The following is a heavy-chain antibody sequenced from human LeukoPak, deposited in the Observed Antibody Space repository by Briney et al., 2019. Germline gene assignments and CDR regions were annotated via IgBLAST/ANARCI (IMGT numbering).Heavy chain of an antibody. Sequence: ASVKVSCKASGYTLTSYFMHWVRQAPGQGLEWMGIINPSGGSTSYAQKFQGRVTMTRDTSTSTVYMELSSLRSEDTAVYYCARYQPRITIFGVVISRDAYFDYWGQGTLVTVSS. CDR1: GYTLTSYF. D-gene: IGHD3-3*01. V-gene: IGHV1-46*01. CDR3: ARYQPRITIFGVVISRDAYFDY. J-gene: IGHJ4*02. CDR2: INPSGGST.